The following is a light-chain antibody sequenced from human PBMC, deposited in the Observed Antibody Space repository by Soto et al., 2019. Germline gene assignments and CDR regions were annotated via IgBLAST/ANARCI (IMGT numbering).Light chain of an antibody. Sequence: DIQMTQSPSSLSASVGDRVTITCRASQDIRSDLGWYQQRPGRAPKRLIYATYTLHSGVPSRFSGSRSGTEFTLTINSLQPEDFATYYCLQYNDYPRTFGQGTKVDNK. V-gene: IGKV1-17*01. J-gene: IGKJ1*01. CDR2: ATY. CDR1: QDIRSD. CDR3: LQYNDYPRT.